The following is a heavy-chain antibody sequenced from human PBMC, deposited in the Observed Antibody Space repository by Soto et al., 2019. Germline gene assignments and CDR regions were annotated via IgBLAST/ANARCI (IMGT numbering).Heavy chain of an antibody. D-gene: IGHD6-19*01. CDR3: ARLYDGSGWYFDY. J-gene: IGHJ4*02. CDR1: GGSISSYY. V-gene: IGHV4-59*08. CDR2: IYYSGRT. Sequence: QVQLQESGPGLVKPSETLSLTCTVSGGSISSYYWSWIRQPPGKGLEWIGYIYYSGRTNYNPSLKSRVTISVDTSKNQFSLKLSSVTAADTAVYYCARLYDGSGWYFDYWGQGTLVTVSS.